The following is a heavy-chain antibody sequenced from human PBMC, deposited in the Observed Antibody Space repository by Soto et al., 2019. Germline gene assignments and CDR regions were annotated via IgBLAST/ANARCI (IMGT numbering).Heavy chain of an antibody. CDR3: ARSAKKTWLPDF. J-gene: IGHJ1*01. V-gene: IGHV1-3*01. Sequence: ASVKVSCKASGPSFIDHSILWVRQAPGQSLEWLGWINAGNGNTKYSHKFQDRVTITSDTSATTTYMELRSLRSEDTAVFYCARSAKKTWLPDFWGQGTLVTVSS. D-gene: IGHD5-12*01. CDR2: INAGNGNT. CDR1: GPSFIDHS.